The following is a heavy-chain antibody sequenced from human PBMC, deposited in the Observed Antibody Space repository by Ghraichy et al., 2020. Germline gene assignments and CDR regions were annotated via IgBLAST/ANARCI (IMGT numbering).Heavy chain of an antibody. D-gene: IGHD3-22*01. Sequence: ASVKVSCKVSGYTLTELSMHWVRQAPGKGLEWMGGFDPEDGETIYAQKFQGRVTMTEDTSTDTAYMELSRLRYEDTAVYYCATIGTLDSSGYLAYDWGQGTLVTVSS. CDR2: FDPEDGET. CDR1: GYTLTELS. CDR3: ATIGTLDSSGYLAYD. J-gene: IGHJ4*02. V-gene: IGHV1-24*01.